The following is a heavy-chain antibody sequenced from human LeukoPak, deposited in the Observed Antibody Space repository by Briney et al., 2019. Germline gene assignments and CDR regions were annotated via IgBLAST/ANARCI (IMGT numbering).Heavy chain of an antibody. Sequence: PETLSLTCAVYGGSFSGYYWSWIRQPPGKGLEWIGEINHSGSTNYNPSLKSRVTISVDTSKNRFSLKLSSVTAADTAVYYCATMDYGGNYIDYWGQGTLVTVSS. CDR1: GGSFSGYY. D-gene: IGHD4-23*01. CDR3: ATMDYGGNYIDY. V-gene: IGHV4-34*01. J-gene: IGHJ4*02. CDR2: INHSGST.